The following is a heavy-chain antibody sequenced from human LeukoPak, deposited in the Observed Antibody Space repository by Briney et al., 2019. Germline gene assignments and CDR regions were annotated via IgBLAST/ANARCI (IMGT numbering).Heavy chain of an antibody. D-gene: IGHD1-14*01. CDR3: ARDRGGNRNYHWYFDL. J-gene: IGHJ2*01. CDR2: ISYDGSNK. Sequence: GRSLRLSCAASGFTFSSYAMHWVRQAPGKGLEWVAVISYDGSNKYYADSVKGRFTISRDNSKNTLYLQMNSLRAEDTAVYYCARDRGGNRNYHWYFDLWGRGTLVTVSS. V-gene: IGHV3-30*04. CDR1: GFTFSSYA.